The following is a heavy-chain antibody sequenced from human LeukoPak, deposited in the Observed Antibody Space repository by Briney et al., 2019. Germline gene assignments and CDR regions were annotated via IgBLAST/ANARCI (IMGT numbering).Heavy chain of an antibody. V-gene: IGHV3-23*01. CDR3: AKEGTFRVGSMDV. CDR1: GFTFSTYA. J-gene: IGHJ6*02. CDR2: IGGGGDST. Sequence: GGSLRLSCAASGFTFSTYAMSWVRQAPGKGLEWVSTIGGGGDSTYYTDSVKGRFAISRDNSKNTLYLQMNSLRAEDTAVYYCAKEGTFRVGSMDVWGQGTTVTVSS. D-gene: IGHD2/OR15-2a*01.